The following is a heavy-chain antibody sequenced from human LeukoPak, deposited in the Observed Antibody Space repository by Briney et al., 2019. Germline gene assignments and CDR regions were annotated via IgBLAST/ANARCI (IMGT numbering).Heavy chain of an antibody. CDR3: ARDFNTYYYDSSGYYAPYYFDY. CDR1: GYTFTSYG. V-gene: IGHV1-18*01. Sequence: ASVKVSCKASGYTFTSYGISWVRQAPGQGLEWMGWISAYNGNTNYAQKLQGRVTMTTDTSTSTAYMELRSLRSDDTAVYYCARDFNTYYYDSSGYYAPYYFDYWGQGTLVTVSS. J-gene: IGHJ4*02. D-gene: IGHD3-22*01. CDR2: ISAYNGNT.